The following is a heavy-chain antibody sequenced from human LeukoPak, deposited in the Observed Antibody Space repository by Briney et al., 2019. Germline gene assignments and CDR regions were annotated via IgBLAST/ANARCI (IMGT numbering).Heavy chain of an antibody. J-gene: IGHJ6*02. D-gene: IGHD2-21*02. V-gene: IGHV4-59*08. CDR3: AGDQYAMDV. CDR2: IYYSGNT. CDR1: CGSISSYY. Sequence: NAAETLSLTCTVSCGSISSYYWNWIRQPPGKGLEWLGYIYYSGNTNYNPSLKRRVTISVDTTKNQSSLKLSSVTAADAAVYYCAGDQYAMDVWGHGTTVTVSS.